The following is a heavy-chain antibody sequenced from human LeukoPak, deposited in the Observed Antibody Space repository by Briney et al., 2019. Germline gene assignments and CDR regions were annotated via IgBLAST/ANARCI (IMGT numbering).Heavy chain of an antibody. CDR1: GPDFTSYW. D-gene: IGHD5-12*01. J-gene: IGHJ4*02. CDR2: IHPSDSET. CDR3: ARRGYSGYSPLDS. V-gene: IGHV5-51*01. Sequence: GESLEISCRSSGPDFTSYWIAWVRQLPGKGLEWMVSIHPSDSETQYGPSFQGQLTISADNSISTAYLQWSRLKASDTAMYYCARRGYSGYSPLDSWGQGTLVTVSS.